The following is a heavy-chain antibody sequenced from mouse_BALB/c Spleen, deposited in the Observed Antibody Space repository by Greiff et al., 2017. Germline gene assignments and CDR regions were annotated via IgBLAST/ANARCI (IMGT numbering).Heavy chain of an antibody. V-gene: IGHV5-6*01. CDR2: ISSGGSYT. CDR1: GFTFSSYG. J-gene: IGHJ2*01. CDR3: ARETSSYPYFDY. D-gene: IGHD2-10*01. Sequence: VQLKESGGDLVKPGGSLKLSCAASGFTFSSYGMSWVRQTPDKRLEWVATISSGGSYTYYPDSVKGRFTISRDNAKNTLYLQMSSLKSEDTAMYYCARETSSYPYFDYWGQGTTLTVSS.